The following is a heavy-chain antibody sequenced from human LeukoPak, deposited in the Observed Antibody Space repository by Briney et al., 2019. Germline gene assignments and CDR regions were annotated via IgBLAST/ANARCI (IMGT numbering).Heavy chain of an antibody. Sequence: GASVKVSCKASGYTFTTYGISWVRRAPGQGLEWMGWISGYNGNTYYAQKLQGRVTMTRDTSTTTAYMELRSLRSDDTAMYYCARDLYYGSGSYYNDAFDIWGQGTMVTVSS. CDR1: GYTFTTYG. CDR2: ISGYNGNT. D-gene: IGHD3-10*01. V-gene: IGHV1-18*04. CDR3: ARDLYYGSGSYYNDAFDI. J-gene: IGHJ3*02.